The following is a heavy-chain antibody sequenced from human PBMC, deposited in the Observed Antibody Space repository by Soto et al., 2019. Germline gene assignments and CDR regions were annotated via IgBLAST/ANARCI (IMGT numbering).Heavy chain of an antibody. Sequence: SVKVSCKASGGTFSSYATSWVRQAPGQGLEWMGGIIPIFGTANYAQKFQGRVTITADESTSTAYMELSSLRSEDTAVYYCARDSDGDYYFDYWGQGTLVTVSS. J-gene: IGHJ4*02. CDR3: ARDSDGDYYFDY. D-gene: IGHD4-17*01. CDR2: IIPIFGTA. CDR1: GGTFSSYA. V-gene: IGHV1-69*13.